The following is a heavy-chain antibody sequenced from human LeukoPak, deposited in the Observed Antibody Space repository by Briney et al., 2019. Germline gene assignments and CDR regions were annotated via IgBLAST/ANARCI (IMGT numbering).Heavy chain of an antibody. Sequence: PSETLSLTCTVSGGSISSSSYYWSWIRQPPGKGLEWIGYIYYSGSTNYNPSLKSRVTISVDTSKNQFSLKLSSVTAADTAVYYCAREKIVVVPAAIYYYYGMDVWGQGTTVTVSS. CDR1: GGSISSSSYY. D-gene: IGHD2-2*01. CDR2: IYYSGST. CDR3: AREKIVVVPAAIYYYYGMDV. V-gene: IGHV4-61*01. J-gene: IGHJ6*02.